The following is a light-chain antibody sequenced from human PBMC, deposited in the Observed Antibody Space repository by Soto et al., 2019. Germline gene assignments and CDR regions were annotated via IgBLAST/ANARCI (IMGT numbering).Light chain of an antibody. CDR3: QQYNTYMLT. CDR1: QSISSW. Sequence: DIQMTQSPSTLSAPLGDRVTITCRASQSISSWLAWYQQKPGKAPKLLIYKASSLESGVPSRFSGSGSGTEFTLTISSLQPDDFATYYCQQYNTYMLTFGGGTKVDIK. V-gene: IGKV1-5*03. J-gene: IGKJ4*01. CDR2: KAS.